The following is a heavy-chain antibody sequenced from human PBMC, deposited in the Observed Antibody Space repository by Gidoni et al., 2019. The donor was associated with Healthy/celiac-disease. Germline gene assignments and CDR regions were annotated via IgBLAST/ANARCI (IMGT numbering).Heavy chain of an antibody. CDR2: INHSGST. D-gene: IGHD3-10*01. CDR1: GGSFSGYY. V-gene: IGHV4-34*01. CDR3: AREVYGSGSQVSP. J-gene: IGHJ4*02. Sequence: QVQLPQWGAGLLKPSETLSLTCAVYGGSFSGYYWSWIRQPPGKGLEWIGEINHSGSTNYNPSLKSRVTISVDTSKNQFSLKLSSVTAADTAVYYCAREVYGSGSQVSPWGQGTLVTVSS.